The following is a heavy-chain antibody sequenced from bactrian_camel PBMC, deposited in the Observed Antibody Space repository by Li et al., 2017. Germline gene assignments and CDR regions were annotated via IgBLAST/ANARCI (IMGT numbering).Heavy chain of an antibody. J-gene: IGHJ4*01. CDR2: ISSYGST. CDR3: AADVGSMSGNCQPNY. V-gene: IGHV3S53*01. D-gene: IGHD8*01. Sequence: VQLVESGGGSVQAGESLKLSCVSSGCIFSSCGWAWYRQAPGKEREWVAKISSYGSTKYTDSVKGRFTISQDDAGNTVYLQMNNLKPEDTAMYYCAADVGSMSGNCQPNYWGQGTQVTVS. CDR1: GCIFSSCG.